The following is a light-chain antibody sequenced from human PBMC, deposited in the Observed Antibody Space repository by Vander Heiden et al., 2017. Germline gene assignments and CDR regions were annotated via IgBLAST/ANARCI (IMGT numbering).Light chain of an antibody. Sequence: DIQITQSPSTLSASVGDRVTLTCRASQSISSWLAWYQQKPGKAPKLLIYKASSLESGVPSRFSGSGSGTEFTLTISSLQPDDFATYYCQHDNSSPYTFGQGTKLEIK. V-gene: IGKV1-5*03. CDR2: KAS. J-gene: IGKJ2*01. CDR1: QSISSW. CDR3: QHDNSSPYT.